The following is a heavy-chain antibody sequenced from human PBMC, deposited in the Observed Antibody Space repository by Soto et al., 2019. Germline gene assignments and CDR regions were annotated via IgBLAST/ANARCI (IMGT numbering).Heavy chain of an antibody. CDR3: ARDIWSFDDYGGNWARYYYYGMDV. Sequence: QVQLVQSGAEVKKPGASVKVSCKASGYTFTGYYMHWVRQAPGQGLEWMGWINPNSGGTNYAQKFQGRVTMTRDTSISTAYMELSRLRSDDTAVYYCARDIWSFDDYGGNWARYYYYGMDVWGQGTTVTVSS. CDR2: INPNSGGT. V-gene: IGHV1-2*02. D-gene: IGHD4-17*01. J-gene: IGHJ6*02. CDR1: GYTFTGYY.